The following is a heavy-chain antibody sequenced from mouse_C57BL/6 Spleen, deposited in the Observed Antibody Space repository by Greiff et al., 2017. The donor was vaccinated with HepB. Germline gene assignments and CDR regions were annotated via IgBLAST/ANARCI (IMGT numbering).Heavy chain of an antibody. Sequence: QVQLQQPGAELVRPGSSVKLSCKASGYTFTSYWMDWVKQRPGQGLEWIGNIYPSDSETHYNQKFKDKATLTVDKSSSTAYMQLSSLTSEDSAVYYCAALDQEDYWGQGTTLTVSS. CDR3: AALDQEDY. V-gene: IGHV1-61*01. CDR1: GYTFTSYW. CDR2: IYPSDSET. J-gene: IGHJ2*01.